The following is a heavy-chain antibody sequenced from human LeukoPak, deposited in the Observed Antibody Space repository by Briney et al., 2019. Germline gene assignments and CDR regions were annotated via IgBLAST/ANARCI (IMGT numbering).Heavy chain of an antibody. CDR1: GFTFSSYS. D-gene: IGHD6-19*01. CDR2: ISSSSSTI. J-gene: IGHJ4*02. V-gene: IGHV3-48*02. CDR3: RVHSSGWSSFDY. Sequence: GGSLRLSCAASGFTFSSYSLNWVRQAPGQGLEGVSYISSSSSTIYYATTVKGRFTISRDNAKNSLYLQMSSRRDEDTAVYYCRVHSSGWSSFDYWGQGTLVTVSS.